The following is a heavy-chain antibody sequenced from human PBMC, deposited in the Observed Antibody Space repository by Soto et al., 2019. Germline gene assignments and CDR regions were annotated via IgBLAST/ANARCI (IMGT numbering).Heavy chain of an antibody. CDR3: ARHNGPLYVGYYYAMDV. Sequence: SETLSLTCAVYGGSFSGYYWSWIRQPPGKGLEWIGEINHSGSTNYNPSLKSRVTISVDTSKNQFSLKLSSVTAADTAVYYCARHNGPLYVGYYYAMDVWCQGTTVTVSS. D-gene: IGHD3-16*01. J-gene: IGHJ6*02. V-gene: IGHV4-34*01. CDR1: GGSFSGYY. CDR2: INHSGST.